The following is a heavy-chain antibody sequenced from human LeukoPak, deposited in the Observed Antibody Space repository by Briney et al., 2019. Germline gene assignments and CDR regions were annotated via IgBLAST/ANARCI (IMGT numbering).Heavy chain of an antibody. CDR3: ARDPDDEDIVVVPAAIGGDY. V-gene: IGHV4-38-2*02. Sequence: PSETLSLTCTVSGYSISSGYYWGWIRQPPGKGLEWIGSIYHSGSTYYNPSLKSRVTISVDTSKNQFSLKLSSVTAADTAVYYCARDPDDEDIVVVPAAIGGDYWGQGTLVTVSS. CDR1: GYSISSGYY. CDR2: IYHSGST. J-gene: IGHJ4*02. D-gene: IGHD2-2*01.